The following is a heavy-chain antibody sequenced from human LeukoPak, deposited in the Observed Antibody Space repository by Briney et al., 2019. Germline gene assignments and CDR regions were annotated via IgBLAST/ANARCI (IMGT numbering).Heavy chain of an antibody. CDR3: ARDTVTFDY. Sequence: ASVKVSCKASGYAFISYGISWVRQAPGQGLEWMGWISGYNGNTNYAQKFQGRVTMTTDTSTSTAYMELRSLRSDDTAVYYCARDTVTFDYWGQGTLVTVSS. D-gene: IGHD4-17*01. V-gene: IGHV1-18*01. CDR1: GYAFISYG. CDR2: ISGYNGNT. J-gene: IGHJ4*02.